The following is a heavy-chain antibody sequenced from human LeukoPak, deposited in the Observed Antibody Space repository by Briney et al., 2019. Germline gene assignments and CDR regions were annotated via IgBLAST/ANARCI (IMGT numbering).Heavy chain of an antibody. CDR2: IIPIVGIA. V-gene: IGHV1-69*04. D-gene: IGHD5-24*01. Sequence: AASVKVSCKASGGTFSSYALSWVRQAPGQGLEWMGTIIPIVGIANYAQKFQGRATITADESTSTAYMELSSLRSEDTAVYYCARDGEMATIYFDYWGQGTLVTVSS. CDR3: ARDGEMATIYFDY. J-gene: IGHJ4*02. CDR1: GGTFSSYA.